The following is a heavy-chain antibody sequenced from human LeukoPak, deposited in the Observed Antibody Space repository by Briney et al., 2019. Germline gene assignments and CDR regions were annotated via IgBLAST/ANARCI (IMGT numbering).Heavy chain of an antibody. CDR1: GSTFINAW. CDR3: TTDPLLGM. Sequence: PGGSLRLSCAASGSTFINAWMSGVRQAPGKGLEWVGRIKSKIDGGTADYAAPVKGRFTISRDDSKDTLYLQMSGLKTEDTAVYYCTTDPLLGMGGQGTLVTVSS. D-gene: IGHD3-3*01. V-gene: IGHV3-15*01. J-gene: IGHJ4*02. CDR2: IKSKIDGGTA.